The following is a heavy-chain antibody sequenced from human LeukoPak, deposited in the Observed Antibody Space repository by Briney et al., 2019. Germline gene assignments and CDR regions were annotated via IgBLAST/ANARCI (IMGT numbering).Heavy chain of an antibody. D-gene: IGHD1-7*01. Sequence: SETLSLTCTVSGYSITSGYYWGWIRQPPGKGLEWIGSIYHSGSTFYNPSLKSRVTISVDTSKNQFSLKLSSVTAADTAVYYCARRGGTTFTRRYFQHWGQGTLVTVSS. CDR2: IYHSGST. CDR3: ARRGGTTFTRRYFQH. J-gene: IGHJ1*01. CDR1: GYSITSGYY. V-gene: IGHV4-38-2*02.